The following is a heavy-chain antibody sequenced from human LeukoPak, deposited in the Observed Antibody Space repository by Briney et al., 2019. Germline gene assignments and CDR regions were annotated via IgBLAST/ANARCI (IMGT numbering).Heavy chain of an antibody. D-gene: IGHD3-22*01. V-gene: IGHV3-23*01. CDR1: GFTFSSYA. J-gene: IGHJ4*02. CDR3: ATKGSSGFLDY. Sequence: PGGSLRLSCAASGFTFSSYAMNWVRQASGKGLEWVSVISGSGGSTYYADSVKGRFTISRDNSKNTLYLQMNSLRAEDTAVYYCATKGSSGFLDYWGQGTLVIVSS. CDR2: ISGSGGST.